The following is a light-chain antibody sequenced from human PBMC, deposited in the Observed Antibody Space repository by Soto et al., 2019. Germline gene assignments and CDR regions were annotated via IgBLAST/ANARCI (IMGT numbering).Light chain of an antibody. CDR1: QDISNY. CDR3: QHFDNVPRAIS. Sequence: DSQMTQSPSSLSASVGDRVTITCQASQDISNYLNWYQQKPGKVPKLLIYGAYNLETGVPSRFSGCGSGTDFTFTISSLQTEEIASYECQHFDNVPRAISFGQGTRLELK. J-gene: IGKJ5*01. CDR2: GAY. V-gene: IGKV1-33*01.